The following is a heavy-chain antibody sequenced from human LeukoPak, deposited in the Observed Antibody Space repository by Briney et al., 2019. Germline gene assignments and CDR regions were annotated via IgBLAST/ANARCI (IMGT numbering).Heavy chain of an antibody. CDR2: IRSDGSNK. Sequence: PGGSLRLSCAASGFTFGSYGMHWVRQAPGKGLEWVTFIRSDGSNKYYADSVKGRFTISRDNSKNTLYLQMNSLRGEDTAVFYCARPQGYFAANFDYWGQGTLVTVSS. D-gene: IGHD3-22*01. CDR3: ARPQGYFAANFDY. J-gene: IGHJ4*02. CDR1: GFTFGSYG. V-gene: IGHV3-30*02.